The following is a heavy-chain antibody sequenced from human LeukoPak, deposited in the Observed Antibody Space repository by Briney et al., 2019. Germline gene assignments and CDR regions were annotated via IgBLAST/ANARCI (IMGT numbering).Heavy chain of an antibody. D-gene: IGHD2-2*01. CDR3: ASPFPIVVVPAASYNWFDP. V-gene: IGHV3-23*01. Sequence: GGSLRLSWAASGFTFSSYAMSWVRQAPGKGLEWVSAISGSGGSTYYADSVKGRFTISRDNSKNTLYLQMNSLRAEDTAVYYCASPFPIVVVPAASYNWFDPWGQGTLVTVSS. J-gene: IGHJ5*02. CDR1: GFTFSSYA. CDR2: ISGSGGST.